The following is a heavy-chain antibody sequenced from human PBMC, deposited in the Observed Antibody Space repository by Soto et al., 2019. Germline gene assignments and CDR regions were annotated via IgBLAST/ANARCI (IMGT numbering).Heavy chain of an antibody. D-gene: IGHD3-10*01. J-gene: IGHJ6*02. CDR1: GGSFSGYY. Sequence: SETLSLTCAVYGGSFSGYYWSWIRQPPGKGLEWIGEINHSGSTNYNPSLKSRVTISVDTSKNQFSLKLSSVTAADTAVYYCARIGGQSTYYYYYGMDVWGQGTTVTVSS. CDR3: ARIGGQSTYYYYYGMDV. CDR2: INHSGST. V-gene: IGHV4-34*01.